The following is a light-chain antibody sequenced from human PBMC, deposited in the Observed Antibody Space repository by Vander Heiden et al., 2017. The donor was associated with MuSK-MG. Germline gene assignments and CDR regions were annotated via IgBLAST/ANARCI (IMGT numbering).Light chain of an antibody. CDR1: QIVSSY. J-gene: IGKJ2*01. Sequence: EIVLTQSPATLSLSPGERATLSCRASQIVSSYLAWYQQKPGQAPRLLIYDASNRATGIPARFSGSGYGTDFTLTISSREPEDFAVYYCQQHSNWPMYTFGQGTKLEIK. V-gene: IGKV3-11*01. CDR3: QQHSNWPMYT. CDR2: DAS.